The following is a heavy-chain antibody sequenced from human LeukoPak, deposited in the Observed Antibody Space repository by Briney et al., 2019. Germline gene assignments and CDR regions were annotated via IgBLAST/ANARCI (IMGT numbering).Heavy chain of an antibody. D-gene: IGHD3-10*01. J-gene: IGHJ5*02. CDR3: ARGPVVRGVMRTNWFDP. V-gene: IGHV1-8*01. Sequence: GASVKVSCKASGYTFTSYDINWVRQATGQGLEWMGWMNPNSGNTGYAQKFQGRVTMTRNTSISTAYMELSSLRSEDTAVYYCARGPVVRGVMRTNWFDPRGQGTLVTVSS. CDR2: MNPNSGNT. CDR1: GYTFTSYD.